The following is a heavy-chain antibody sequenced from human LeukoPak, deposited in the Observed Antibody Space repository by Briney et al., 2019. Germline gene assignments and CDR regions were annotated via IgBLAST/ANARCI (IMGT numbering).Heavy chain of an antibody. CDR2: IIPIFGTA. CDR3: ARDSGIAAAQSGGYMDV. J-gene: IGHJ6*03. Sequence: SVKVSCKASGGTFSGYAISWVRQAPGQGLEWMGGIIPIFGTANYAQKFQGRVTITTDESTSTAYMELSSLRSEDTAVYYCARDSGIAAAQSGGYMDVWGKGTTVTVSS. CDR1: GGTFSGYA. V-gene: IGHV1-69*05. D-gene: IGHD6-13*01.